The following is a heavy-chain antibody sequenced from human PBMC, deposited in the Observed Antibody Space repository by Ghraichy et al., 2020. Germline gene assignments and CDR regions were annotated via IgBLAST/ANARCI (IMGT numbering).Heavy chain of an antibody. Sequence: GGSLRLSCAASGFTFSSYAMSWVRQAPGKGLEWVSGISGSGGSTYYADSVKGRFTISRDNSKNTLYLQMNSLRAEDTAVYYCAKDWDYYGSGSYFGWGQGTLVTVSS. V-gene: IGHV3-23*01. D-gene: IGHD3-10*01. CDR2: ISGSGGST. CDR3: AKDWDYYGSGSYFG. J-gene: IGHJ4*02. CDR1: GFTFSSYA.